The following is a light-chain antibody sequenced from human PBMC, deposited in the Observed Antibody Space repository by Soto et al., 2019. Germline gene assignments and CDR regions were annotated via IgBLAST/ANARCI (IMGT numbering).Light chain of an antibody. Sequence: EIVLTQSPGTLSLYPGERATLSCRASQSVSNNLVWYQQKPGQAPRLLIYGASSRATGIPDRFSGSGSGTDFTLTISRLEPEDFAVYYCQQYGSSPLTFGGGSKV. CDR1: QSVSNN. V-gene: IGKV3-20*01. CDR2: GAS. CDR3: QQYGSSPLT. J-gene: IGKJ4*01.